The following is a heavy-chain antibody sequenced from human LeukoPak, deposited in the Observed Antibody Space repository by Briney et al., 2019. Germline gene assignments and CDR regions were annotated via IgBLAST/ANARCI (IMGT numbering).Heavy chain of an antibody. CDR1: GGSISSGGYS. CDR3: ARSYGGNSVFVDY. V-gene: IGHV4-30-2*01. CDR2: IYHSGST. Sequence: KTSQTLSLTCAVSGGSISSGGYSWSWIRQPPGKGLEWIGYIYHSGSTYYNPSLKSRVTTSVDRSKNQFSLKLSSVTAADTAVYYCARSYGGNSVFVDYWGQGTLVTVSS. J-gene: IGHJ4*02. D-gene: IGHD4-23*01.